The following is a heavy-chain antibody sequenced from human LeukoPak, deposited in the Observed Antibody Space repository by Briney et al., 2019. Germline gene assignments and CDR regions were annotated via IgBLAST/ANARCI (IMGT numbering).Heavy chain of an antibody. CDR1: GYTFTSYD. CDR2: MNPNSGNT. V-gene: IGHV1-8*01. D-gene: IGHD3-22*01. J-gene: IGHJ3*02. Sequence: ASVKVSCKASGYTFTSYDINWVRQATGQGLEWMGWMNPNSGNTGYAQKFQGRVTMTRNTSISTAYMELSSLRSEDTAVYYCARDGRYYDSSGYWRSAFDIWGQGTMVTVSS. CDR3: ARDGRYYDSSGYWRSAFDI.